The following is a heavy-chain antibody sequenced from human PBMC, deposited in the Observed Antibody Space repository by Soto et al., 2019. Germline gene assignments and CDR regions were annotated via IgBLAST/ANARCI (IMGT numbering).Heavy chain of an antibody. CDR1: GGSVSSGSYY. CDR2: IYYSGST. V-gene: IGHV4-61*01. CDR3: ARERTLQSVGGIFAVPDY. D-gene: IGHD2-15*01. J-gene: IGHJ4*02. Sequence: VQLQESGPGLVKPSETLSLTCTVSGGSVSSGSYYWSWIRQPPGKGLEWIGYIYYSGSTNYNPSLKSRVTISVDTSKNQFSLKLSSVTAADTAVYYCARERTLQSVGGIFAVPDYWGQGTLVTVSS.